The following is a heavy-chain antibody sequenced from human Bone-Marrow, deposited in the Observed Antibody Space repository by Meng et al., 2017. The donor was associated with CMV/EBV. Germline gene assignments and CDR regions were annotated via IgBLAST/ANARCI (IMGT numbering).Heavy chain of an antibody. CDR2: IHPGDSDT. D-gene: IGHD6-19*01. CDR3: ARLCSSGWCQFDY. V-gene: IGHV5-51*01. CDR1: GYSFTSYW. Sequence: GESLKISCKGSGYSFTSYWIGWVRQMPGKGLEWMGIIHPGDSDTRYSPSFQGQVTISSDKSISTAYLQWSSLKASDTARYYGARLCSSGWCQFDYWGQGTLVTVSS. J-gene: IGHJ4*02.